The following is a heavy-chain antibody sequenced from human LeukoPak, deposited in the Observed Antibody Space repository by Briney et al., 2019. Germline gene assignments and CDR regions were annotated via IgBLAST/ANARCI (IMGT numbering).Heavy chain of an antibody. CDR1: GFTFSSYA. CDR3: AKDPETYCSSTSCYTDYFDY. V-gene: IGHV3-23*01. J-gene: IGHJ4*02. D-gene: IGHD2-2*02. CDR2: ISGSGGST. Sequence: PGGSLRLSCAASGFTFSSYAMSWVRQAPGEGLEWVSAISGSGGSTYYADSVKGRFTISRDNSKNTLYLQMNSLRAEDTAVYYCAKDPETYCSSTSCYTDYFDYWGQGTLVTVSS.